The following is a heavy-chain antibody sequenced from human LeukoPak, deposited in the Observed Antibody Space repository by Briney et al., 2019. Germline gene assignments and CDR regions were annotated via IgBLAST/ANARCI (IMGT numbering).Heavy chain of an antibody. Sequence: ASVTVSRMGSGYTLTSYGISWVRPAPGQGLEWMGWISAYNGNTDYAQKLQGRVTMTTDTSTSTAYMELRSLRSDDTAVYYCARGIAAAIYYYWGQGTLVTVSS. V-gene: IGHV1-18*04. CDR2: ISAYNGNT. J-gene: IGHJ4*02. CDR1: GYTLTSYG. D-gene: IGHD6-13*01. CDR3: ARGIAAAIYYY.